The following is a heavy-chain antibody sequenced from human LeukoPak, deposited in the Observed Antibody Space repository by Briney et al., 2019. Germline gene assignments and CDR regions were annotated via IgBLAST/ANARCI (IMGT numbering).Heavy chain of an antibody. Sequence: PGRSLRLSCAASGFTFSSYAMHWVRQAPGKGLEWVANIKQDGSEKYYVDSVKGRFTISRDNSKNTLYLQMNSLRAEDTAVYYCASFTRGRHYDFWSGDDYWGQGTLVTVSS. CDR2: IKQDGSEK. CDR3: ASFTRGRHYDFWSGDDY. CDR1: GFTFSSYA. V-gene: IGHV3-7*03. D-gene: IGHD3-3*01. J-gene: IGHJ4*02.